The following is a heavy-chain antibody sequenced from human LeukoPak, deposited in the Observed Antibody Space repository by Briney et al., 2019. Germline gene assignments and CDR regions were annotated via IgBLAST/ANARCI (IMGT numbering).Heavy chain of an antibody. V-gene: IGHV1-18*01. Sequence: ASVKVSCKASGHTFTSYGISWVRQAPGQGLEWMGWISAYNGNTNYAQKLQGRVTMTTDTSTCTAYMELRSLRSDDTAVYYCARESPAVEHAFDIWGQGTMVTVSS. CDR3: ARESPAVEHAFDI. CDR1: GHTFTSYG. J-gene: IGHJ3*02. CDR2: ISAYNGNT. D-gene: IGHD6-19*01.